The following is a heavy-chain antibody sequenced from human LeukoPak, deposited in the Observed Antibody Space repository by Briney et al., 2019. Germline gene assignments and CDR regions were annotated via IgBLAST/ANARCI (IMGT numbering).Heavy chain of an antibody. J-gene: IGHJ4*01. V-gene: IGHV3-23*01. CDR2: ISGGGGST. CDR3: AKGSGRGSSSALDY. Sequence: QPGGSLRLSCAASGFTFTSYSMNWVRQAPGKGLEWVSTISGGGGSTYYADSVKGRFTISTDRARNTLYLQMNSLRAEDTALYYCAKGSGRGSSSALDYWGQGTLVTVSS. D-gene: IGHD5-18*01. CDR1: GFTFTSYS.